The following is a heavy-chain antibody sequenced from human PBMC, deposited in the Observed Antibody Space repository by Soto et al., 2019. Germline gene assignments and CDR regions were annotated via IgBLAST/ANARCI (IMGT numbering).Heavy chain of an antibody. J-gene: IGHJ4*02. CDR2: IYDSGIT. CDR3: ARHPDVPATLDY. Sequence: PSETLSLTCTVYGGSISSYYWSWIRQPPGKGLDWIGYIYDSGITNYTPSLMIRVTISVDTSKNPFSLNLGSVTAADTAVYYFARHPDVPATLDYWRQGPLVTVSS. V-gene: IGHV4-59*08. D-gene: IGHD2-15*01. CDR1: GGSISSYY.